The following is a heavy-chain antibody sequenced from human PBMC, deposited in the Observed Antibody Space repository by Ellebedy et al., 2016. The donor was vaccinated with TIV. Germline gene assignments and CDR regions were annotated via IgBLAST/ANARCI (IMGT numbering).Heavy chain of an antibody. V-gene: IGHV3-66*01. Sequence: GESLKISCAASGFTVSNNYMNWVRQAPGKGLEWVSVIYSGDSTDYADSVKGRFTISRDNSKNTLFLQMNSLRAEDTAVYYCARSDMIVVGNAMDVWGQGTTVTVSS. J-gene: IGHJ6*02. CDR1: GFTVSNNY. CDR3: ARSDMIVVGNAMDV. D-gene: IGHD3-22*01. CDR2: IYSGDST.